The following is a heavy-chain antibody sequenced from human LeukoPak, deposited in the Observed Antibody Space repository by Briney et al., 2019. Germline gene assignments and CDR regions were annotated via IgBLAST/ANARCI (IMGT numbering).Heavy chain of an antibody. CDR2: ISGSGGST. CDR3: AKEGYSSSQYYFDY. CDR1: GFTFSSYA. D-gene: IGHD6-13*01. J-gene: IGHJ4*02. Sequence: GGSLRLSCAASGFTFSSYAMSWVRQAPGKGLEWFSAISGSGGSTYYADSVKGRFTISRDNSKSTMYLQMNSLRAEDTAVYYCAKEGYSSSQYYFDYWGQGTLVTVSS. V-gene: IGHV3-23*01.